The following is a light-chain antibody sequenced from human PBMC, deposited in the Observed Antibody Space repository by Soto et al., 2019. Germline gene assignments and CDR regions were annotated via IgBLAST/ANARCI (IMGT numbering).Light chain of an antibody. CDR1: QSISSY. CDR3: QQLNSYPQT. Sequence: DVQVTQSKSSLSASVGDRVTITCRASQSISSYLNRYQQKPGKAPKLLIYAASSLQSGVPSRFSGSGSGTDFTLTISSLQPEDSATYFCQQLNSYPQTFGQGTRLENK. V-gene: IGKV1-39*01. CDR2: AAS. J-gene: IGKJ5*01.